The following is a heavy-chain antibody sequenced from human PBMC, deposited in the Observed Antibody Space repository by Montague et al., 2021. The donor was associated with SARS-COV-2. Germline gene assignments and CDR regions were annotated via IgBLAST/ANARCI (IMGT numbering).Heavy chain of an antibody. V-gene: IGHV4-59*01. CDR3: ARYTRQIRLIVFDYGMDV. Sequence: SETLSLTCTVSGGSISSYYWSWIRQPPGKGLEWIGYIYYSGSTNYNPSLKSRVTISVDTSKNRFSLKLSSVTAADTAVYYCARYTRQIRLIVFDYGMDVWGQGTTVTVS. J-gene: IGHJ6*02. D-gene: IGHD4-17*01. CDR1: GGSISSYY. CDR2: IYYSGST.